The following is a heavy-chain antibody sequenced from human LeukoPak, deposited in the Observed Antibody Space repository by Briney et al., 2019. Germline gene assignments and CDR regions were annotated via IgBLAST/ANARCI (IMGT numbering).Heavy chain of an antibody. V-gene: IGHV4-61*01. J-gene: IGHJ3*02. Sequence: SETLSLTCTVSGGSVSSGSYYWSWSRQPPGKGLEWLGHIYYSGSTNYNPPLKSRVTISVDTPKNQFSLKLSSVTAADTAIYYCARWLQLDDAFDIWGQGTMVIVSS. CDR1: GGSVSSGSYY. CDR3: ARWLQLDDAFDI. CDR2: IYYSGST. D-gene: IGHD5-24*01.